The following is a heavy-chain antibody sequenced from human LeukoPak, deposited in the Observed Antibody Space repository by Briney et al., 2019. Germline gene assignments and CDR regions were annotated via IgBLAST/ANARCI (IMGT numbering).Heavy chain of an antibody. V-gene: IGHV3-48*03. J-gene: IGHJ6*03. CDR3: ASGYYGSGSYKWVHYYYMDV. CDR1: GVTFSSYE. D-gene: IGHD3-10*01. CDR2: IGSSGSTI. Sequence: GGSLRPSCAASGVTFSSYETNWVRQAPGKGLEWVSYIGSSGSTIYYADSVKGRFTISRDNAKNSLYLQMNSLRAEDTAVYYCASGYYGSGSYKWVHYYYMDVWGKGTTVTISS.